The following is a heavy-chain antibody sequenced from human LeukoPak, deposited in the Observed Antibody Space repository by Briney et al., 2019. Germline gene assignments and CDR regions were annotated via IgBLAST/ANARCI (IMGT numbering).Heavy chain of an antibody. J-gene: IGHJ4*02. Sequence: SETLSLTCTVSGGSISSSSYYWGWIRQPPGKGPEWIGSMYYSGSTYYNPPLKSRVTISVDTSKNRFSLKLSSVTAADTAVYYCSYRGYYFDYWGQGTLVTVSS. CDR2: MYYSGST. CDR3: SYRGYYFDY. CDR1: GGSISSSSYY. V-gene: IGHV4-39*01. D-gene: IGHD1-14*01.